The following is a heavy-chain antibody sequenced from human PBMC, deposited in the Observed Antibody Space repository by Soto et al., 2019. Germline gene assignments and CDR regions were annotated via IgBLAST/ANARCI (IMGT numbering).Heavy chain of an antibody. CDR3: AHRVNMARGPYNYFGP. J-gene: IGHJ5*02. CDR2: IYWNDEK. D-gene: IGHD3-10*01. V-gene: IGHV2-5*01. CDR1: GFSLTTGVG. Sequence: SGPTLVNPTQTLTLTCSFSGFSLTTGVGVGWIRQPPGKALEWLAIIYWNDEKLYNPSLKTRLTITKDTSKNQVVLTVTDMDPVDTATYYCAHRVNMARGPYNYFGPWGQGTLVTVSS.